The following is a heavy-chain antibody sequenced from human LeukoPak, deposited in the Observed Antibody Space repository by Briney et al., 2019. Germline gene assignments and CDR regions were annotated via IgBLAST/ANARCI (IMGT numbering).Heavy chain of an antibody. Sequence: ASVKVSCKASGYTFTSYYMHWVRQAPGQGLEWMGMINPSGGSTSYAQKFQGRVTMTRDTSTSTVYMELSSLRSEDTAVYYCARAPPERGYFDYWGQGTLVTVSS. V-gene: IGHV1-46*01. CDR2: INPSGGST. J-gene: IGHJ4*02. CDR1: GYTFTSYY. CDR3: ARAPPERGYFDY.